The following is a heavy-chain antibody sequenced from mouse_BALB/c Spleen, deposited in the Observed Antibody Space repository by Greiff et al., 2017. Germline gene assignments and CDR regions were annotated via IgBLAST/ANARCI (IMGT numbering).Heavy chain of an antibody. J-gene: IGHJ1*01. Sequence: VQLQQSGAELVRPGTSVKISCKASGYTFTNYWLGWVKQRPGHGLEWIGDIYPGGGYTNYNEKFKGKATLTADTSSSTAYMQLSSLTSEDSAVYFCARSPFITTVVEYFDVWGAGTTVTVSS. CDR3: ARSPFITTVVEYFDV. D-gene: IGHD1-1*01. V-gene: IGHV1-63*02. CDR2: IYPGGGYT. CDR1: GYTFTNYW.